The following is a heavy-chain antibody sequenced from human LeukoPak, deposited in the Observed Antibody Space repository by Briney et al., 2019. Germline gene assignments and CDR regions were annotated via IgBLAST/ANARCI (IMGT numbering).Heavy chain of an antibody. CDR3: VKVAKYYYGSETYFFEH. CDR1: GFTFSSYS. D-gene: IGHD3-10*01. V-gene: IGHV3-7*01. J-gene: IGHJ4*02. Sequence: GGSLRLSCAASGFTFSSYSMNWVRQLPGKGLEWVANINQDGTEKYYVDSVKGRFTISRDNAKNSLDLQMNSLRVEDTGIYYCVKVAKYYYGSETYFFEHWGQGTPVTASS. CDR2: INQDGTEK.